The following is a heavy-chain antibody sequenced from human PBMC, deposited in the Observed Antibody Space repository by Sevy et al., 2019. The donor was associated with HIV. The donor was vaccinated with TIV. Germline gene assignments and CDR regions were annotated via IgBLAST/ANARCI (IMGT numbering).Heavy chain of an antibody. D-gene: IGHD6-13*01. Sequence: ASVKVSCKPSGYTFTTYGITWVRQAPGQGLEWMGWINTYNRNTISAQKLQGRVILTVDTSTSTGYMELRSLRAEDTAVYYCARFEDSSSWYPWDLDYGMDVWGQGTTVTVSS. CDR3: ARFEDSSSWYPWDLDYGMDV. CDR2: INTYNRNT. CDR1: GYTFTTYG. V-gene: IGHV1-18*01. J-gene: IGHJ6*02.